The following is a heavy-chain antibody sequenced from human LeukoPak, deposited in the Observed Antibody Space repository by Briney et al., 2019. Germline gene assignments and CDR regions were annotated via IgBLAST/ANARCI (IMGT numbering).Heavy chain of an antibody. D-gene: IGHD2-2*01. Sequence: SETLSLTCTVSGYSISSGYYWGWIRQPPGKGLEWIGSIYHSGSTYYNPSLKSRVTISVDTSKNQFSLKLSSVTAADTAVYYCARGFRDIVVVPVPFDPWGQGTLVTVSS. J-gene: IGHJ5*02. CDR2: IYHSGST. V-gene: IGHV4-38-2*02. CDR3: ARGFRDIVVVPVPFDP. CDR1: GYSISSGYY.